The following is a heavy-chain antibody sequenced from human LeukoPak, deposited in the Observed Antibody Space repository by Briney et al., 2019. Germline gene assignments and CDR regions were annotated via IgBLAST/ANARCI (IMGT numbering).Heavy chain of an antibody. CDR2: ITPNSGGT. CDR1: GYTFTGYY. V-gene: IGHV1-2*02. Sequence: GASVKVSCKASGYTFTGYYMHWVRQAPGQGLEWMGWITPNSGGTSYAQKFQGRVTMTRDTSISTAYMELSRLRSDDTAVYYCARAGSSWLQGDFDYWGQGTLVTVSS. D-gene: IGHD6-13*01. CDR3: ARAGSSWLQGDFDY. J-gene: IGHJ4*02.